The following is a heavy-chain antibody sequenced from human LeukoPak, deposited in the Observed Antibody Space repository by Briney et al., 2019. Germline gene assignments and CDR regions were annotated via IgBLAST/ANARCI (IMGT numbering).Heavy chain of an antibody. V-gene: IGHV3-69-1*02. D-gene: IGHD6-19*01. Sequence: GGSLRLSCAASGFTVSSNYMSWVRQAPGKGLEWVSSSSGSTIYYAGSVRGRFTISRDNAKNSLYLQMNSLRAEDTAIYYCAREDSSGLDYWGQGTLVTVSS. CDR1: GFTVSSNY. J-gene: IGHJ4*02. CDR3: AREDSSGLDY. CDR2: SSGSTI.